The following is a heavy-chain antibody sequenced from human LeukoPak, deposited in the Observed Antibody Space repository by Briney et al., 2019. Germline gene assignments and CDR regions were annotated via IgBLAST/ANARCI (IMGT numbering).Heavy chain of an antibody. V-gene: IGHV3-7*01. CDR1: GFTFSSYW. J-gene: IGHJ4*02. CDR3: ARTRRTGATQYYFDY. D-gene: IGHD1-26*01. CDR2: IKQDGSEK. Sequence: GGSLRLSCAGSGFTFSSYWMSWVRQAPGKGLEWVANIKQDGSEKYYVDSVKGRFTISRDNAKNSLYLQMNSLRAEDTAVYYCARTRRTGATQYYFDYWGQGTLVTVSS.